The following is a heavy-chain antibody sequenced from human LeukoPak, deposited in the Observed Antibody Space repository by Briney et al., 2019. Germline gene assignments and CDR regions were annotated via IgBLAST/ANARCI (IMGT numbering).Heavy chain of an antibody. CDR1: GGSFSGYY. J-gene: IGHJ4*02. CDR3: ARGRLRYPY. V-gene: IGHV4-34*01. CDR2: INHSGST. Sequence: SETLSLTCAVCGGSFSGYYWSWIRQPPGKGLEWIGEINHSGSTNYNPSLKSRVTISVDTSKNQFSLKLSSVTAADTAVYYCARGRLRYPYWGQGTLVTVSS. D-gene: IGHD4-17*01.